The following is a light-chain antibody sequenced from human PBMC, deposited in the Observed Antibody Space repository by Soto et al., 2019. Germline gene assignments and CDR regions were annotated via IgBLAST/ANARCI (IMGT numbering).Light chain of an antibody. CDR2: DAS. V-gene: IGKV3-11*01. CDR3: QQRSNCLT. Sequence: EIVLKQSPATLSLSPGERATLSCRASQSVSSYLAWYQQTPGQAPRLLIYDASNRATGIPDRFSGSGSGTGFALPIRSLEPEDFAGYYRQQRSNCLTFGGGTKVEIK. CDR1: QSVSSY. J-gene: IGKJ4*01.